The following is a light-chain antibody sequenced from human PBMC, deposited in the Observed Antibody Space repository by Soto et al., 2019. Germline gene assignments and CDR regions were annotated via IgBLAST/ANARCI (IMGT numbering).Light chain of an antibody. CDR3: QQYNDWPWT. CDR2: GAS. J-gene: IGKJ1*01. CDR1: QSISGT. Sequence: EIVITHSPATLSFSRVRRATLSCRASQSISGTLAWYQQKPGQAPRLLIHGASTRAPGFPARFSGSGSGTDFTLTISSLQSEDFAVYYCQQYNDWPWTFGQGTKVDIK. V-gene: IGKV3-15*01.